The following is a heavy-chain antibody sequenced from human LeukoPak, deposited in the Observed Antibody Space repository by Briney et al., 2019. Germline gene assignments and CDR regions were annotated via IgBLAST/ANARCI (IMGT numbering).Heavy chain of an antibody. J-gene: IGHJ4*02. D-gene: IGHD6-13*01. V-gene: IGHV3-21*01. CDR2: ISSSSSYI. Sequence: GGSLRLSCAASGFTFSSYSMNWVRQAPGKGLEWVSSISSSSSYIYYADSVKGRFTISRDNAKNSLYLQMNSLRAEDTAVYYCARGIAAPECYFDYWGQGTLVTVSS. CDR1: GFTFSSYS. CDR3: ARGIAAPECYFDY.